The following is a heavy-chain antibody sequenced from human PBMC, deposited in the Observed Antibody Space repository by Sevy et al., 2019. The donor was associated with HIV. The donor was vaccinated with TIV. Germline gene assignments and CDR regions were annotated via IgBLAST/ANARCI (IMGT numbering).Heavy chain of an antibody. Sequence: GGSLRLSCAASGFTFSAYAMSWVRQAPGKGLEWVSCISSSGGSTYYADSVKGRFSMSRDTSKNTLYLQMYSLRAEDTAVYYCATLRGGLYGSGYFQNWGQGTQVIVSS. CDR3: ATLRGGLYGSGYFQN. J-gene: IGHJ1*01. D-gene: IGHD3-10*01. CDR2: ISSSGGST. CDR1: GFTFSAYA. V-gene: IGHV3-23*01.